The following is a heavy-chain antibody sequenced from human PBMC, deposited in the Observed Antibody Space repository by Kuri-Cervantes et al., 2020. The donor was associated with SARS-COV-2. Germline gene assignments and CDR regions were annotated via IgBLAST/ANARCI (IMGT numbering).Heavy chain of an antibody. J-gene: IGHJ4*02. Sequence: ASVKVSCKAPETTFPNYDINWVRQATGQGLEWMGMVKTNSGNTLYAQIFQGRVTMTRDTSISTAYMELSRLRSDDTAVYYCARDQGYQLLFSLDYWGQGTLVTVSS. D-gene: IGHD2-2*01. CDR1: ETTFPNYD. CDR2: VKTNSGNT. CDR3: ARDQGYQLLFSLDY. V-gene: IGHV1-8*01.